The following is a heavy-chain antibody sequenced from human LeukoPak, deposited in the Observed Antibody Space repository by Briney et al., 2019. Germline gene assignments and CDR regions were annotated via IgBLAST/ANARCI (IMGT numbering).Heavy chain of an antibody. V-gene: IGHV3-48*01. CDR2: IDTTSSTM. CDR1: GFTFSSYS. Sequence: GGSLRLSCAPSGFTFSSYSMNWVRQAPGKGLEWVSFIDTTSSTMYYADSVKGRFSISRDNAKNSLFLQMNSLRVEDTAVYYCVRDRIGGSLDYWGKGTLVTVSS. J-gene: IGHJ4*02. D-gene: IGHD1-26*01. CDR3: VRDRIGGSLDY.